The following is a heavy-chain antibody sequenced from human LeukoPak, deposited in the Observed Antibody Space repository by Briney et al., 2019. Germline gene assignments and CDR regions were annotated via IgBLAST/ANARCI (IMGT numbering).Heavy chain of an antibody. J-gene: IGHJ4*02. D-gene: IGHD3-22*01. Sequence: SVTVSCKASGGTFSSYAISWVRQAPGQGLEWMGGIIPIFGTANYAQKFQGRVTITADESTSTAYMELSSLRSEDTAVYYCARDGGSGYGFDYWGQGTLVTVSS. CDR2: IIPIFGTA. CDR3: ARDGGSGYGFDY. V-gene: IGHV1-69*13. CDR1: GGTFSSYA.